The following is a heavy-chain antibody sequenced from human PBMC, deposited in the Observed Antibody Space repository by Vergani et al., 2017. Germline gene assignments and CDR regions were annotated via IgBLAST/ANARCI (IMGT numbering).Heavy chain of an antibody. J-gene: IGHJ5*02. CDR2: IYSGDET. CDR1: GSTVSGYY. D-gene: IGHD3-10*01. V-gene: IGHV3-66*02. CDR3: ARGNYYGSGSYVDP. Sequence: ELQLVESGGGLVQPGGSLRLSCAASGSTVSGYYMTWVRKAPGKGLEWVSHIYSGDETYYTDSLKGRVTISRDTSKNTIHLQIINLRVEDTAVYYCARGNYYGSGSYVDPWGQGTVVTVSS.